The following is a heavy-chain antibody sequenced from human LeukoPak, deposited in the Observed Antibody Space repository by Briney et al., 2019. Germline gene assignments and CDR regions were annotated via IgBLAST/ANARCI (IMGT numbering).Heavy chain of an antibody. CDR1: GFTFSSYA. V-gene: IGHV3-23*01. J-gene: IGHJ4*02. Sequence: PGGSLRLSCAASGFTFSSYAMSWVRQAPGKGLEWVSAISGSGGSTYYADSVKGRFTISRDNSKNTLYLQMNSLRAEDTAVYYCAKSQQRGRGIYYDSSGYYYELDYWGQGTLVTVSS. D-gene: IGHD3-22*01. CDR3: AKSQQRGRGIYYDSSGYYYELDY. CDR2: ISGSGGST.